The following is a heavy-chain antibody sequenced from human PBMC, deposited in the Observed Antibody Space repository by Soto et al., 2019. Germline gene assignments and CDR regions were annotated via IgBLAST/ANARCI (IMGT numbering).Heavy chain of an antibody. CDR3: AKDDDSSGYYSYYFDY. D-gene: IGHD3-22*01. Sequence: GGSLRLSCAASGFTVSTKYMSWVRQAPGKGLEWVSVIYSGGSTFYADSVKGRFTISRDNSKNTLYLQMNSLRAEDTAVYYCAKDDDSSGYYSYYFDYWGQGTLVTVSS. CDR1: GFTVSTKY. J-gene: IGHJ4*02. CDR2: IYSGGST. V-gene: IGHV3-53*01.